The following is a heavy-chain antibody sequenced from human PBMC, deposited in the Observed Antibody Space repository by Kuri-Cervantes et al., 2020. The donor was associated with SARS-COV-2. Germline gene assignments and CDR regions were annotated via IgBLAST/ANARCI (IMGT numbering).Heavy chain of an antibody. CDR3: ARPCCTTTTCYDGTFDA. CDR1: GGTFSSYA. D-gene: IGHD2-2*01. CDR2: IIPLFGTT. Sequence: SVKVFCKASGGTFSSYAVTWVRQVPGQGFVWMGRIIPLFGTTIYAQKFRDRVTFTADKTTNTAYIVLSNLRAEDTAVYYCARPCCTTTTCYDGTFDAWGQGTLVTVSS. J-gene: IGHJ4*01. V-gene: IGHV1-69*06.